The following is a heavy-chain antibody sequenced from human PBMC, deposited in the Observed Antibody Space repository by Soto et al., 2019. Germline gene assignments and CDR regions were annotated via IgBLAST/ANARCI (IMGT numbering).Heavy chain of an antibody. D-gene: IGHD3-10*01. Sequence: PSETLSLTCAVYGGSFSDYYWSWIRQPPGKGLEWIGEISHSGSTNYNPSLESRVTISLDTSMNQFSLKLTPVTAADTAVYYCARIDGGLPDFDFWGQRTLVTVSS. CDR1: GGSFSDYY. CDR2: ISHSGST. J-gene: IGHJ4*02. V-gene: IGHV4-34*01. CDR3: ARIDGGLPDFDF.